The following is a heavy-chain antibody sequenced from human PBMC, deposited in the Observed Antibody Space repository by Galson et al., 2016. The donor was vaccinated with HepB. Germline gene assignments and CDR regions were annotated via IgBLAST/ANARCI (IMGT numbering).Heavy chain of an antibody. CDR3: ARVADNGDWVDC. J-gene: IGHJ4*02. D-gene: IGHD4-17*01. CDR2: INPSDGST. V-gene: IGHV1-46*01. Sequence: SVKVSCKASGYTFTSHYLHWVRQAPGQGLEWMGIINPSDGSTSYPQRFQGRVTVTRDTSTSTVYMELSSLRSEDTAVYYGARVADNGDWVDCWGQGTRVTVSS. CDR1: GYTFTSHY.